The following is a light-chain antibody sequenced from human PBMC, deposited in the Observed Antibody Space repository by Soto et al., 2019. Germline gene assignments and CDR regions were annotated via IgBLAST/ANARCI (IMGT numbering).Light chain of an antibody. CDR3: QSYDADILI. CDR1: SGNIVSNY. V-gene: IGLV6-57*01. J-gene: IGLJ2*01. CDR2: EDD. Sequence: NFMLTQPHSVSESPGKTVTISCTRSSGNIVSNYVQWYQQRPGSSPTTVIYEDDDRPSGVPDRFSASIDTSSNSASLTISGLQTEDEADDSCQSYDADILIFGGGTKLTVL.